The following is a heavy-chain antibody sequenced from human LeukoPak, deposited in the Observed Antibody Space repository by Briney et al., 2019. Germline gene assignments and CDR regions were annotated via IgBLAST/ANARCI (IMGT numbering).Heavy chain of an antibody. D-gene: IGHD5-12*01. CDR1: GFSLSTSGVG. Sequence: SGPTLVNPTQTLTLTCTFSGFSLSTSGVGVGWIRQPPGKALEWLALIYWDGDKRYSPSLKSRLTITKDTSKNQVVLRMTNMDPVDTATYFCAHPGYYSGYDYYFDYWGQGTLVTVSS. J-gene: IGHJ4*02. CDR2: IYWDGDK. V-gene: IGHV2-5*02. CDR3: AHPGYYSGYDYYFDY.